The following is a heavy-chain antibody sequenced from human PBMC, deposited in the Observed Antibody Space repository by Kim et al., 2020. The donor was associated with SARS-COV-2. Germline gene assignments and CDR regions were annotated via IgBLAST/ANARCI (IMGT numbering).Heavy chain of an antibody. CDR2: ISGSGSTI. CDR1: GFTFGDYY. J-gene: IGHJ4*02. D-gene: IGHD3-22*01. V-gene: IGHV3-11*01. Sequence: GGSLRLSCAASGFTFGDYYMSWLRQAPGKGLEWVSYISGSGSTIYYADSVKGRCTISRDNAKNSLYLQMNSLRAEDTAVYYCARALYYYDGSGYQPYDWGQGTLVTVSS. CDR3: ARALYYYDGSGYQPYD.